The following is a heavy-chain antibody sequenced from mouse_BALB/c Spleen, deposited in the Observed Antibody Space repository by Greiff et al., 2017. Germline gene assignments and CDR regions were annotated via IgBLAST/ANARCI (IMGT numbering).Heavy chain of an antibody. J-gene: IGHJ3*01. CDR1: GFTFSDFY. D-gene: IGHD2-4*01. V-gene: IGHV7-1*02. CDR2: SRNKANDYTT. CDR3: AGDEEITRDFAY. Sequence: EVMLVESGGGLVQPGGSLRLSCATSGFTFSDFYMEWVRQPPGKRLEWIAASRNKANDYTTEYSASVKGRFIVARDTSQSILYLQMNALRAEDTAIYYCAGDEEITRDFAYGGQGTLVTVSA.